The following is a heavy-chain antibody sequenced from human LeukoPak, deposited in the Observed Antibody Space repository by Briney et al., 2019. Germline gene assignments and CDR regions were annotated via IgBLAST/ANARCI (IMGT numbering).Heavy chain of an antibody. J-gene: IGHJ6*02. D-gene: IGHD2/OR15-2a*01. V-gene: IGHV4-34*01. CDR2: INHSGST. Sequence: SETPSLTCAVYGGSFSGYYWSWIRQPPGKGLEWIGEINHSGSTNYNPSLKSRVTISVDTSKSQFSLKLSSVTAADTAVYYCARGAFRSVYYYGMDVWGQGTTVTVSS. CDR1: GGSFSGYY. CDR3: ARGAFRSVYYYGMDV.